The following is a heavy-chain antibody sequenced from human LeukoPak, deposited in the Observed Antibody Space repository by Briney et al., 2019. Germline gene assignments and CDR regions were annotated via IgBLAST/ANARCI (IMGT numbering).Heavy chain of an antibody. CDR3: ARAKGVSTGYRPTDY. D-gene: IGHD3-22*01. V-gene: IGHV3-48*01. J-gene: IGHJ4*02. Sequence: PGGPLRLSCAASGFTFSSYSMNWVRQSPGKGLEWLSYISGGSDTRYHADSLKGRFTISRDNAKNSLYLQTNSLRAEDTAVYYCARAKGVSTGYRPTDYWGQGTLVTVSS. CDR2: ISGGSDTR. CDR1: GFTFSSYS.